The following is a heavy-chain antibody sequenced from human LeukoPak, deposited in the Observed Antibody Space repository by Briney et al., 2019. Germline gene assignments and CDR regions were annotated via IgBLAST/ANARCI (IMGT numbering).Heavy chain of an antibody. J-gene: IGHJ5*02. D-gene: IGHD3-3*01. CDR3: AKDLLRAYDFWSGYSS. CDR2: ISGSGGST. V-gene: IGHV3-23*01. CDR1: GFTFSSYA. Sequence: PGGSLRLSCAASGFTFSSYAMSWVRQAPGKGLEWVSAISGSGGSTYYADSVKGRFTISRDNSKNTLCLQMNSLRAEDTAVYYCAKDLLRAYDFWSGYSSWGQGTLVTVSS.